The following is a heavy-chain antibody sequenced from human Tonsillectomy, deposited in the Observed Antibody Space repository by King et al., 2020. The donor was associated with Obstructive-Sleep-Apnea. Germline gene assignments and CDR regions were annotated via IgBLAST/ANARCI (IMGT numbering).Heavy chain of an antibody. CDR3: AREWLGVDY. CDR1: GGSITSYY. V-gene: IGHV4-59*01. J-gene: IGHJ4*02. Sequence: VQLQESGPGLVKPSETLSLTCTVSGGSITSYYWSWMRQPPGEGLEWIGYIYYTGSANYNTSLKSRVTITVDTSENQFSLRLSPVTAADTAVFYCAREWLGVDYWGQGTLVTVSS. D-gene: IGHD6-19*01. CDR2: IYYTGSA.